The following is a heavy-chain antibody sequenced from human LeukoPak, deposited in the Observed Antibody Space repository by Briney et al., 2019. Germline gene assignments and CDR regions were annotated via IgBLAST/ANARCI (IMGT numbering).Heavy chain of an antibody. J-gene: IGHJ4*02. D-gene: IGHD7-27*01. CDR3: AKATGDRSTYYFDY. Sequence: PGGPLRLSCAASGFTFSSYAMSWVRQAPGKGLEWVSAISGSGGSTYYADSVKGRFTISRDNSKNTLYLQMNSLRAEDTAVYYCAKATGDRSTYYFDYWGQGTLVTVSS. CDR1: GFTFSSYA. CDR2: ISGSGGST. V-gene: IGHV3-23*01.